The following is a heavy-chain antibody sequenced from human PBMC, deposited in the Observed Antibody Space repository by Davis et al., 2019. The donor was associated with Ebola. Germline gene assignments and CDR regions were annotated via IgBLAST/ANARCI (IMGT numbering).Heavy chain of an antibody. V-gene: IGHV1-2*06. CDR1: GYTFTSYG. D-gene: IGHD2-15*01. J-gene: IGHJ5*02. Sequence: ASVKVSCKASGYTFTSYGISWVRQAPGQGLEWMGRINPNSGGTNYAQKFQGRVTMTRDTSISTAYMELRSLRSDDTAVYYCARMLGYCSGGSCYTSGWFDPWGQGTLVTVSS. CDR3: ARMLGYCSGGSCYTSGWFDP. CDR2: INPNSGGT.